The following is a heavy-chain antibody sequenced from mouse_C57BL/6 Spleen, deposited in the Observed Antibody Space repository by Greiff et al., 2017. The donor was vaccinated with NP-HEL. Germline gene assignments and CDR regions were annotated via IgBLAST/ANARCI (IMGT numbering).Heavy chain of an antibody. CDR3: ARNGNYDY. CDR1: GYSFTGYY. J-gene: IGHJ2*01. CDR2: INPSTGGT. D-gene: IGHD2-1*01. V-gene: IGHV1-42*01. Sequence: VHVKQSGPELVKPGASVEISCKASGYSFTGYYMNWVKQSPEKSLEWIGEINPSTGGTTYNQKFKAKATLTVDKSSSTAYMQLKSLTSEDSAVYYCARNGNYDYWGQGTTLTVSS.